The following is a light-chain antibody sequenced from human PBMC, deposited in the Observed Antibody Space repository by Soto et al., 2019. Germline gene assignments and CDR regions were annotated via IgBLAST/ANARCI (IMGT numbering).Light chain of an antibody. J-gene: IGLJ1*01. V-gene: IGLV1-44*01. Sequence: QSALTQPPSASGTPGQRVTISCSGGSSNIGTNSVNWYQQLPGRAPKLLIYNNDLRPSGVPDRFSGSKSGTSASLAISGLQSEDGADYYWGAWDDSLIGFYVFEMGTRVTAL. CDR2: NND. CDR1: SSNIGTNS. CDR3: GAWDDSLIGFYV.